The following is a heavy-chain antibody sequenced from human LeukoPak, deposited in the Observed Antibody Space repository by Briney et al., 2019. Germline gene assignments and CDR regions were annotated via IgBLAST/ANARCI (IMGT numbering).Heavy chain of an antibody. CDR3: AKRRYESSGHFDY. D-gene: IGHD3-22*01. J-gene: IGHJ4*02. V-gene: IGHV3-23*01. CDR1: AFIFSDYA. Sequence: HPGGSLRLSCAASAFIFSDYAMAWVRQAPGKGLEWVSAITASAASSEYADSVRGRFTIYRDNPKNTVFLQMNSLRVEDTAVYYCAKRRYESSGHFDYWGQGTLVTVSS. CDR2: ITASAASS.